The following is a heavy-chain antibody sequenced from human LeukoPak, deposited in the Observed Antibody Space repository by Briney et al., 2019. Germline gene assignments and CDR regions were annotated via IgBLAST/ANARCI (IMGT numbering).Heavy chain of an antibody. CDR1: GFTVSSNY. V-gene: IGHV3-53*01. CDR3: VKDAPLPFDF. CDR2: IYSGGST. D-gene: IGHD2-15*01. Sequence: GGSLRLSCAASGFTVSSNYMSWVRQAPGKGLEWVSVIYSGGSTYYADSVKGRFTISRDNSKNTLYLQMNSLRAADTATYFCVKDAPLPFDFWGQGALVIVSS. J-gene: IGHJ4*02.